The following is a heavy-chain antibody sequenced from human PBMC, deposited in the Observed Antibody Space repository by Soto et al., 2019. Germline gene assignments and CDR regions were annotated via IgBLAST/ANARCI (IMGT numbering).Heavy chain of an antibody. D-gene: IGHD2-21*01. V-gene: IGHV4-59*11. J-gene: IGHJ4*02. CDR2: IYSSGFT. Sequence: SETLSLTCTVSGGSINSHYWSWIRQPPGKRLEWLGYIYSSGFTTYNPSLKSRVTIALDTSKSLVSLRLNSVTAADTAVYYCARLVGVAISPWGQGTLVTVSS. CDR3: ARLVGVAISP. CDR1: GGSINSHY.